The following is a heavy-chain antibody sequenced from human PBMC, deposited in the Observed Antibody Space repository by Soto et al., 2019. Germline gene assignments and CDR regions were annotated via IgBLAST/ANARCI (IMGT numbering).Heavy chain of an antibody. CDR2: IFHTGTT. D-gene: IGHD3-22*01. Sequence: QVQLQESGPGLAKPSQTLSLTCTVSSASLSSGGYYWTWIRQVPGKALEWIGYIFHTGTTFYNPSLKSRVVMSIEKSDNQFSLNLRSVTAADTAVYYCARGLGYDSNGRFLAAFDVWGQGTIVTVSS. CDR1: SASLSSGGYY. V-gene: IGHV4-31*03. J-gene: IGHJ3*01. CDR3: ARGLGYDSNGRFLAAFDV.